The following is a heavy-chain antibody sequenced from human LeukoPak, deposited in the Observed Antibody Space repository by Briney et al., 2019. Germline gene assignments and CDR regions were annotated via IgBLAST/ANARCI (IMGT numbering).Heavy chain of an antibody. V-gene: IGHV3-33*01. CDR1: GFTFSRYG. D-gene: IGHD6-19*01. J-gene: IGHJ4*02. Sequence: PGGSLRLSCATSGFTFSRYGMYWVRQAPGKGLEWVAIIWYDGSKQYYADSVRGRFTIPRDNSKNTVYLQMNSLRVEDTAMYFCARNPSDWSPDYWGQGTLVTVSS. CDR3: ARNPSDWSPDY. CDR2: IWYDGSKQ.